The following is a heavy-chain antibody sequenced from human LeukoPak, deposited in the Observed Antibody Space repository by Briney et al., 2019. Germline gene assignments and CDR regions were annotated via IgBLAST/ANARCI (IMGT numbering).Heavy chain of an antibody. J-gene: IGHJ4*02. D-gene: IGHD5-12*01. CDR3: AKDGGYEYNADYYFDY. CDR1: GVSFDDYA. V-gene: IGHV3-9*01. Sequence: GGSLTLSCAASGVSFDDYAKHWVRQPPAQGQELVSGGNLYCGSISYADSVKDRFTILRDNAKNSLYPQMISPRAEDTALNYYAKDGGYEYNADYYFDYWGQGTLVTVSS. CDR2: GNLYCGSI.